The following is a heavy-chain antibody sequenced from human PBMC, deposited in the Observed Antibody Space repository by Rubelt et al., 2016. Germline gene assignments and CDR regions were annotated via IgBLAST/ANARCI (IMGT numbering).Heavy chain of an antibody. Sequence: QVQLQQWGAGLLKPSETLSLTCAVYGGSFSGYYWSWLRQPPGKGLEWIGEINHSGSTNYNPSLKSPVPISVETAKNPFTLKLGSVTAADTAVYYCARAAHRSGGWYGRNAYDIWGQGTMVTVSS. CDR1: GGSFSGYY. D-gene: IGHD6-19*01. J-gene: IGHJ3*02. CDR3: ARAAHRSGGWYGRNAYDI. V-gene: IGHV4-34*01. CDR2: INHSGST.